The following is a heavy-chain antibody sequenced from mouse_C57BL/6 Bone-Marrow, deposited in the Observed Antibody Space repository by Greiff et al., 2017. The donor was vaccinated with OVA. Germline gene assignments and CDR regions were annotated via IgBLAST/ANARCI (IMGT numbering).Heavy chain of an antibody. D-gene: IGHD2-4*01. Sequence: VQGVESGAELVRPGASVKLSCKASGYTFTDYYINWVKQRPGQGLEWIARIYPGSGNTYYNEKFKGKATLTAEKSSSTAYMQLSSLTSEDSAVYFCARYDYLAYWGQGTLVTVSA. CDR2: IYPGSGNT. CDR1: GYTFTDYY. CDR3: ARYDYLAY. V-gene: IGHV1-76*01. J-gene: IGHJ3*01.